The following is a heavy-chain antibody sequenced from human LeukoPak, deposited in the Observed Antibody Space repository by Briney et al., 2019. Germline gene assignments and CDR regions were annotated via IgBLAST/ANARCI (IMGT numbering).Heavy chain of an antibody. CDR3: ARAEVCGGDCYRIDY. Sequence: ASVKVSCKASGYTFTGYYMHWVRQAPGQGLEWMGWINPNSGGTNYAQKFQGRVTMTRDTSISTAYMELSRLRSDDTAVYYCARAEVCGGDCYRIDYWGQGTLVTVS. D-gene: IGHD2-21*02. CDR2: INPNSGGT. CDR1: GYTFTGYY. J-gene: IGHJ4*02. V-gene: IGHV1-2*02.